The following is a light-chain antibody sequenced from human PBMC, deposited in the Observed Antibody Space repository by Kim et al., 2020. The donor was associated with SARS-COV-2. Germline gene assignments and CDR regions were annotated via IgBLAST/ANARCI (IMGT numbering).Light chain of an antibody. CDR2: EVN. CDR1: SSEIGTYNL. J-gene: IGLJ1*01. CDR3: CSYATKSYV. Sequence: QSALTQPASVSGSPGQSITISCTGTSSEIGTYNLVSWYQQHPGKAPKLIIYEVNQRPSGASDRFSGSKSGNTAYLTVSGLQAEDEADYHCCSYATKSYVCGIGTKVTVL. V-gene: IGLV2-23*02.